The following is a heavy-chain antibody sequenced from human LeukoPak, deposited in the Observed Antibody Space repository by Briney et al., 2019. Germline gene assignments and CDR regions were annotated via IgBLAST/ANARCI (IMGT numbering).Heavy chain of an antibody. V-gene: IGHV3-23*01. CDR3: ARRGGGLDY. Sequence: PGGSLRLSCAASGFTVSTYAMSWVRQAPGKGLEWVSGISGSGGRTYYADSVKGRFTISRDNSNNTLCLQMNSLRVEDTAVYYCARRGGGLDYWGQGTLVTVSS. CDR2: ISGSGGRT. J-gene: IGHJ4*02. CDR1: GFTVSTYA.